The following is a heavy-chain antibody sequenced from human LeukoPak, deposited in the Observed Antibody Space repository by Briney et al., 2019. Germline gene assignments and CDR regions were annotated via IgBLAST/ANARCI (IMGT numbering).Heavy chain of an antibody. CDR1: GFTFSDYY. V-gene: IGHV3-11*01. Sequence: GGSLRLSCAASGFTFSDYYMSWIRQAPGKGLEWVSYISSSGSTIYYADPVKGRFTISRDNAKNSLYLQMNSLRAEDTAVYYCARVPTVTSTHDAFDIWGQGTMVTVSS. CDR2: ISSSGSTI. CDR3: ARVPTVTSTHDAFDI. D-gene: IGHD4-17*01. J-gene: IGHJ3*02.